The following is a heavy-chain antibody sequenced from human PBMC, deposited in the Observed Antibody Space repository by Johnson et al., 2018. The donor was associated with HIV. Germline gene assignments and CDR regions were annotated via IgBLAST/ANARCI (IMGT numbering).Heavy chain of an antibody. V-gene: IGHV3-11*04. CDR1: GFTFSDYY. J-gene: IGHJ3*02. Sequence: QVQLVESGGGLVKPGGSLRLFCAASGFTFSDYYMNWIRQTPGKGLEWVSYISSGGNTIYYAASVKGRFTISRDNAKNSLYLQMNSLTAEDTALYYCARLRDGYNFDAFDIWGQGTVVTVSS. CDR2: ISSGGNTI. CDR3: ARLRDGYNFDAFDI. D-gene: IGHD5-24*01.